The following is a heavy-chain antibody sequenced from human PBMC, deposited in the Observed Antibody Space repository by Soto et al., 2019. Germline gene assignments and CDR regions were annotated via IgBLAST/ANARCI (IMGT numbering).Heavy chain of an antibody. V-gene: IGHV4-4*07. Sequence: PSETLSLTCTVYGRSMSGYYWSWIRQPAGERLEWIGRIYTSGTTDFNPSLKGRVTMSVDTSKNQFSLKLTSVTAADTALYYCAREDYYDTGYYVVWGKGNSVTVSS. CDR2: IYTSGTT. D-gene: IGHD3-9*01. CDR3: AREDYYDTGYYVV. J-gene: IGHJ6*04. CDR1: GRSMSGYY.